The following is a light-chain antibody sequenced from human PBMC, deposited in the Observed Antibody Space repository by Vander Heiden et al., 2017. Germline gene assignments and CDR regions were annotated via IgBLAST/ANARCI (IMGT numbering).Light chain of an antibody. CDR1: QSLLHSNGYNY. CDR3: MQALQTIT. V-gene: IGKV2-28*01. Sequence: DIVVTHSPLSLPVTPGEPASISCRSSQSLLHSNGYNYLDWYLQKPGQSPQLLIYLGSNRASGVPDRCSGSGSGTDFTLKISRVEAEDVGVYYCMQALQTITFGQGTRLEIK. CDR2: LGS. J-gene: IGKJ5*01.